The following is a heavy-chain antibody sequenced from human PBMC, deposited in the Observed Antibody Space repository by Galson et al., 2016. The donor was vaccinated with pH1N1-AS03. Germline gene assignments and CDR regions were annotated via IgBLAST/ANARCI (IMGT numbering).Heavy chain of an antibody. D-gene: IGHD3-9*01. CDR2: ISGSGATI. J-gene: IGHJ5*02. CDR3: ARSSYEILTGYYRVWFDP. Sequence: SLRLSCAASGFTFSDYYMSWIRQTPGKGLEWVSYISGSGATIYYADSVKGRFSISRDSAKNSLFLQMNSPRVEDTAVYYCARSSYEILTGYYRVWFDPWGQGTLVAVSS. V-gene: IGHV3-11*01. CDR1: GFTFSDYY.